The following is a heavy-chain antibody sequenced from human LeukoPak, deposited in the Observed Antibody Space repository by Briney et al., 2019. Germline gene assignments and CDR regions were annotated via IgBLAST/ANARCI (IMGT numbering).Heavy chain of an antibody. CDR3: AREDYGDGYTLD. CDR1: GYTFTGYY. CDR2: INPNSGGT. V-gene: IGHV1-2*02. D-gene: IGHD3-16*01. J-gene: IGHJ4*02. Sequence: ASVKVSCRASGYTFTGYYMHWVRQAPGQGLEWMGWINPNSGGTNYAQKFQGRVTMTRDTSISTAYMELSRLRSDDTAVYYCAREDYGDGYTLDWGQGTLVTVSS.